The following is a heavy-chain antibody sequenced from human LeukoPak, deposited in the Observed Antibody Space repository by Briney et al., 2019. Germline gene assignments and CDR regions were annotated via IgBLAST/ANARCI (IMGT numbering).Heavy chain of an antibody. D-gene: IGHD2-2*01. CDR3: ARHGGYCGSTTCRLDYYHYMDV. J-gene: IGHJ6*03. V-gene: IGHV4-39*01. Sequence: SETLSPTCTVSGGSIRSGSYYWGWIRQSPGKGLEWIGSVFYSGSTFYKPSLKSRVTISVDTSKNQFSLKLSSVTAADTSVYYCARHGGYCGSTTCRLDYYHYMDVWGKGTTVTVSS. CDR2: VFYSGST. CDR1: GGSIRSGSYY.